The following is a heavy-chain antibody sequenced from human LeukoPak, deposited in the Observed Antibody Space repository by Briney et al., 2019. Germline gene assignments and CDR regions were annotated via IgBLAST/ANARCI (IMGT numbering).Heavy chain of an antibody. J-gene: IGHJ4*02. CDR3: ARQATTVSPSDY. D-gene: IGHD4-17*01. Sequence: GKSLKISCKGSGYSFTSYWIVWVRQMPGKGLEWMGIIYSGDSDTSYTPSFQGQDNMSDDKSISTHYLQWRGLKASDTAMYYCARQATTVSPSDYWGQGSLVTVSS. V-gene: IGHV5-51*01. CDR1: GYSFTSYW. CDR2: IYSGDSDT.